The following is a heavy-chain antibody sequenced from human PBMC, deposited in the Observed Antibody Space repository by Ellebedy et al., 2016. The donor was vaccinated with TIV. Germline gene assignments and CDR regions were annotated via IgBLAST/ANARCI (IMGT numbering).Heavy chain of an antibody. D-gene: IGHD2-15*01. V-gene: IGHV3-7*03. CDR2: IKQDGSEK. Sequence: GESLKISCAASGFTFSNYWMSWVRQAPGKGLEWVANIKQDGSEKYYVDSVKGRFTISRDNSKNTLYLQMNSLRAEDTAVYYCGTPGGYVSGFGQWGQGTLVIVSS. CDR3: GTPGGYVSGFGQ. CDR1: GFTFSNYW. J-gene: IGHJ4*02.